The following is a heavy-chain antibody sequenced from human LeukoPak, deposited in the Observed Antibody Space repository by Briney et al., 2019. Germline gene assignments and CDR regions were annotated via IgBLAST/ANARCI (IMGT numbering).Heavy chain of an antibody. CDR3: AKDHGGNSWYYFDY. D-gene: IGHD4-23*01. V-gene: IGHV3-30*02. Sequence: HPGGSLRLSCEASGISFNSYGMSWVRQAPGKGLEWVAFIWYDGGNKYYADSVKGRFTISRDNSKNTVFLQMDSLGADDTAVYFCAKDHGGNSWYYFDYWGRGTLVTVSS. CDR1: GISFNSYG. J-gene: IGHJ4*02. CDR2: IWYDGGNK.